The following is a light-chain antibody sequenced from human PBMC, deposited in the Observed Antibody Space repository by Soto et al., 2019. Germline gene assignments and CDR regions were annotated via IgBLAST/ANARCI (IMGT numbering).Light chain of an antibody. CDR2: EGS. Sequence: QSALTQPASVSGSPGPSITISCTGTSSDVGSYNLVSWYQQHPGKAPKLMIYEGSKRPSGVSNRFSGSKSGNTASLTISGLQAEDEADYYCCSYAGISAWVFGGGTKLTVL. CDR3: CSYAGISAWV. J-gene: IGLJ3*02. V-gene: IGLV2-23*01. CDR1: SSDVGSYNL.